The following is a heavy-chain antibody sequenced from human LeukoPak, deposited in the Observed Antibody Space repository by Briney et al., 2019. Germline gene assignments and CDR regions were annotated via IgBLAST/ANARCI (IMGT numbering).Heavy chain of an antibody. V-gene: IGHV4-61*02. CDR3: ARGYQLLLFDY. CDR1: GGSISGGSYY. D-gene: IGHD2-2*01. Sequence: SETLSLTCTVSGGSISGGSYYWSWIRQPAGKGLEWIGRIYTGGSTNYNPSLKSRVTISVDTSKNQFSLKLSSVTAADTAVYYCARGYQLLLFDYWGQGTLVTVSS. J-gene: IGHJ4*02. CDR2: IYTGGST.